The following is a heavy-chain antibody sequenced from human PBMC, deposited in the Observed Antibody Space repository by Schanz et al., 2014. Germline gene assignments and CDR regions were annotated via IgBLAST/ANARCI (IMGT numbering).Heavy chain of an antibody. Sequence: EVQLVESGGGLVQPGGSLRLSCAASGFTFSDYCMSWVRQAPGKGLEWVANIKQDGSEKYYVDSVKGRFTISRDNAKNSLFLQMNSLRAEDTAVYYCARIYISMVRGAVMASYWYFDLWGRGTLVTVSS. J-gene: IGHJ2*01. V-gene: IGHV3-7*01. D-gene: IGHD3-10*01. CDR2: IKQDGSEK. CDR1: GFTFSDYC. CDR3: ARIYISMVRGAVMASYWYFDL.